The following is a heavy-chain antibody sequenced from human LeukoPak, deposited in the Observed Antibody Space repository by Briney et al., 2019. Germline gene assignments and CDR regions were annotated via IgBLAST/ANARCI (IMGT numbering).Heavy chain of an antibody. J-gene: IGHJ4*02. CDR2: ISYDGSNK. D-gene: IGHD3-3*01. Sequence: GRSLRLSCAASGFTFSSYGMHWVRQAPGKGLEWVAVISYDGSNKYYVDSVKGRFTISRDNAKNSLYLQMNSLRAEDTAVYYCASSRHQKYDFWSGYYTGFDYWGQGTLVTVSS. V-gene: IGHV3-30*03. CDR3: ASSRHQKYDFWSGYYTGFDY. CDR1: GFTFSSYG.